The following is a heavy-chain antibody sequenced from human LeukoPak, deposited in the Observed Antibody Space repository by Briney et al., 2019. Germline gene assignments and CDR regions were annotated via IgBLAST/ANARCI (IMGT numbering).Heavy chain of an antibody. CDR2: IKGDGSST. V-gene: IGHV3-74*03. D-gene: IGHD2-15*01. CDR1: GFTFSSSW. Sequence: GGSLRLSCAASGFTFSSSWMHWVRQAPGKGLVWVSRIKGDGSSTKYADSVKGRFTISRDNSENTLYLQMNSLRAEDTAVYYCAKGSSRYCSGGSCYYFDYWGQGTLVTVSS. J-gene: IGHJ4*02. CDR3: AKGSSRYCSGGSCYYFDY.